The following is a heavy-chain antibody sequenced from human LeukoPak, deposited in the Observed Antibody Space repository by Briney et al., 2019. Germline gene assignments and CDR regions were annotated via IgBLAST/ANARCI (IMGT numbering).Heavy chain of an antibody. CDR1: GGSISSYY. CDR2: IYYSGST. CDR3: AREPTVTSVRGAFDI. D-gene: IGHD4-17*01. Sequence: SETLSLTCTVSGGSISSYYWSWIRQPPGKGLEWIGYIYYSGSTNYNPSLKSRVTISVDTSKNQFSLKLSSVTAADTAVYYCAREPTVTSVRGAFDIWGQGTMVTVSS. V-gene: IGHV4-59*01. J-gene: IGHJ3*02.